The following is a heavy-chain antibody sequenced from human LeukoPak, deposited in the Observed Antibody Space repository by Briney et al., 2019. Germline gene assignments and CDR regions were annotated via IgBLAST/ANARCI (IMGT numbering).Heavy chain of an antibody. CDR2: INGDGGAI. CDR3: VRDLPRTSGP. D-gene: IGHD3-10*01. Sequence: GESLRLSCVASGFSFSTAWMHWARQTPGKGLVWVSHINGDGGAINHADDVKGRFTISRDNAKSTLYLQMNSLRVEDTAVYYCVRDLPRTSGPWGQGTLVTVSS. J-gene: IGHJ5*02. CDR1: GFSFSTAW. V-gene: IGHV3-74*01.